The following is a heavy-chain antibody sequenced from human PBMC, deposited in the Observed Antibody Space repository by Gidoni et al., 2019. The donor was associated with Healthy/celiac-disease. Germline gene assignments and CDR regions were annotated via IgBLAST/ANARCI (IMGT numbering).Heavy chain of an antibody. J-gene: IGHJ4*02. V-gene: IGHV4-39*01. CDR3: ARHSAAYFYDILTGYLDY. CDR1: GGSISSSSYY. D-gene: IGHD3-9*01. CDR2: IYYSGST. Sequence: QLQLQESGPGLVKPSETLSLTCTVSGGSISSSSYYWGWIRQPPGKGLEWIGSIYYSGSTYYNPSLKSRVTISVDTSKNQFSLKLSSVTAADTAVYYCARHSAAYFYDILTGYLDYWGQGTLVTVSS.